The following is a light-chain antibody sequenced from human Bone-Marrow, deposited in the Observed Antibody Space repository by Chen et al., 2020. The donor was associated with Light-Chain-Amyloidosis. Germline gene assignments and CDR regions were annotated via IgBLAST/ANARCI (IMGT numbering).Light chain of an antibody. CDR2: RAS. V-gene: IGKV4-1*01. Sequence: DIVMTQSPDSLAVSLGERATIHCKSSQSVLYSSNSENDLAWYQQKAGQPPKLLIDRASTRQSGVPDRFSGSGSGTDFTLTISSLQAEDVAVYFCQQYYSIPLTFGGGTKVEIK. CDR3: QQYYSIPLT. J-gene: IGKJ4*01. CDR1: QSVLYSSNSEND.